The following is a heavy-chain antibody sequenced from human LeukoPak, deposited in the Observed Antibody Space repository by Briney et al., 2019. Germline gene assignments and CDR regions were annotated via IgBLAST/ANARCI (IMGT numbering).Heavy chain of an antibody. V-gene: IGHV3-23*01. CDR3: AKDYESSAYYYSYSYFDY. CDR1: GFTFSSHA. D-gene: IGHD3-22*01. CDR2: VSGSGGST. J-gene: IGHJ4*02. Sequence: GGSLRLSCAASGFTFSSHAMGWVRQAAEKGLEWVSVVSGSGGSTFYANSVEGRFTISRDNSKNTLVLQMNSLRAEDTAIYYCAKDYESSAYYYSYSYFDYWGQGALVTVSS.